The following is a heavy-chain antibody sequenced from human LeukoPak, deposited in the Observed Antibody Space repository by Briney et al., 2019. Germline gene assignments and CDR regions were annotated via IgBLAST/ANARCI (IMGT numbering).Heavy chain of an antibody. Sequence: PSETLSLTCAVSGGSISSSNWWSWVRQPPGKGPEWIGEIYHSGSTNYNPSLKSRVTISVDKSKNQFSLKLSSVTAADTAVYYCQSRFLEWLLDYWGQGTLVTVSS. J-gene: IGHJ4*02. D-gene: IGHD3-3*01. CDR3: QSRFLEWLLDY. V-gene: IGHV4-4*02. CDR1: GGSISSSNW. CDR2: IYHSGST.